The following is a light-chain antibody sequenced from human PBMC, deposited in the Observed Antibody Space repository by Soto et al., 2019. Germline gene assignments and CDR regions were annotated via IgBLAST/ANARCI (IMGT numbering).Light chain of an antibody. V-gene: IGKV3-20*01. CDR3: QQYGSSSYT. CDR2: GAS. J-gene: IGKJ2*01. CDR1: QSVNSTY. Sequence: EIVLTQSPGTLSLSPGERATLSCRASQSVNSTYLAWYQQNPGQAPRLLIYGASSRATGIPDRFSGSGSGTDFTLTISRLEPEDFAVYFCQQYGSSSYTFGQGTKLEI.